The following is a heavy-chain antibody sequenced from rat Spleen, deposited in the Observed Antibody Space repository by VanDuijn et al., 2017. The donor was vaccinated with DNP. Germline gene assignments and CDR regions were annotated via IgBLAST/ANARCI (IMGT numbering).Heavy chain of an antibody. Sequence: EVKLVESGGGLVQPGRSFKLSCAASGFNFNDYWMGWVRQAPGKGLEWIGEIYKDSGTIKYNPSLKDKLTIAIDNGQNTLYLQMTRLGSDDTVIYYCGRVAYPGGAMDAWGQGTSVTVSS. V-gene: IGHV4-2*01. CDR1: GFNFNDYW. D-gene: IGHD1-4*01. CDR3: GRVAYPGGAMDA. CDR2: IYKDSGTI. J-gene: IGHJ4*01.